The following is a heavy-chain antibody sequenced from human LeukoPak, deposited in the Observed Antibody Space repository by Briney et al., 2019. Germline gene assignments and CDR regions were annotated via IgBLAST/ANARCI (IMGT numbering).Heavy chain of an antibody. D-gene: IGHD6-19*01. Sequence: GGSLRLSCAASGFTFSSYSMNWVRQAPGKGLEWVSSISSSGSYIYYADSVKGRFTISRDNAKNSLYLQMNSLRAEDTAVYYCARGHLGGWSDYWGQGTLVTVSS. CDR3: ARGHLGGWSDY. J-gene: IGHJ4*02. CDR1: GFTFSSYS. CDR2: ISSSGSYI. V-gene: IGHV3-21*01.